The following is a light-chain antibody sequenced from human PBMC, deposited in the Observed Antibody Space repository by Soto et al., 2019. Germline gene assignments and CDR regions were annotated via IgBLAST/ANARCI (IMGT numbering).Light chain of an antibody. Sequence: QSALTQPPSVSGTPGQRVTISCSGSSSNIGGNYVYWYQHLPGTAPKVLIYRSNQRPSGVPDRFSGSKSGTSASLAISGLRSEDEADYYCATWDDSLSAGVFGGGTKLTVL. V-gene: IGLV1-47*01. CDR3: ATWDDSLSAGV. CDR1: SSNIGGNY. J-gene: IGLJ2*01. CDR2: RSN.